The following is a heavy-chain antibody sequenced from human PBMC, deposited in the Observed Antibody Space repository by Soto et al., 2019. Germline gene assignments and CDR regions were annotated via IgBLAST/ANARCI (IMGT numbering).Heavy chain of an antibody. CDR1: GFTFSSYG. Sequence: GGSLRLSCAASGFTFSSYGMHWVRQAPGKGLEWVAVISYDGSNKYYADSVKGRFTISRDNSKNTLYLQMNSLRAEDTAVYYCAKVIHGSGSYYTDYWGQGTLVTVSS. J-gene: IGHJ4*02. V-gene: IGHV3-30*18. CDR2: ISYDGSNK. CDR3: AKVIHGSGSYYTDY. D-gene: IGHD3-10*01.